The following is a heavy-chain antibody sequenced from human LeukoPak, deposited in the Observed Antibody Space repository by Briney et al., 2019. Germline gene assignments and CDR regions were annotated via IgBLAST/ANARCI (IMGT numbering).Heavy chain of an antibody. CDR1: GGTFSSYA. CDR2: IIPIFGTE. Sequence: SSVKVSCKASGGTFSSYAISGVRQAPGQGLEWMGGIIPIFGTENYAHKFQGRVTITADESASTAFMELSSLRSEATAVYYCARGGATVTRPSRRPQQPFDYWGQGTLVTVSS. CDR3: ARGGATVTRPSRRPQQPFDY. J-gene: IGHJ4*02. D-gene: IGHD4-17*01. V-gene: IGHV1-69*01.